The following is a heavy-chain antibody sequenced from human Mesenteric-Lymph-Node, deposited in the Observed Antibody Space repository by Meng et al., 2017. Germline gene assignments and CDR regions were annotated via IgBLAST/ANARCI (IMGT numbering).Heavy chain of an antibody. Sequence: ASVKVSCKASGGTFSSYTISWVRQAPGQGLEWMGGFDPEDGETIYAQKFQGRVTMTEDTSTDTAYMELSSLRSEDTAVYYCATVGATGIYYFDYWGQGTLVTVSS. CDR3: ATVGATGIYYFDY. CDR1: GGTFSSYT. V-gene: IGHV1-24*01. CDR2: FDPEDGET. J-gene: IGHJ4*02. D-gene: IGHD1-26*01.